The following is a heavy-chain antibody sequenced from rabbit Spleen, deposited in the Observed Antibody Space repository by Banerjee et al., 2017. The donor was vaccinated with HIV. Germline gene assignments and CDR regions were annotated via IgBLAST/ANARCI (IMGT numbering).Heavy chain of an antibody. CDR3: ARDTSSSFSSYGMDL. Sequence: QEQLEESGGGLVKPGASLTLTCTASGVSFSFSSYMCWVRQAPGKGLEWIACIEVGSSGFTYFATWAKGRFTISKTSSTTVTLQMTRLTAADTATYFCARDTSSSFSSYGMDLWGPGTLVTVS. CDR1: GVSFSFSSY. V-gene: IGHV1S45*01. J-gene: IGHJ6*01. CDR2: IEVGSSGFT. D-gene: IGHD1-1*01.